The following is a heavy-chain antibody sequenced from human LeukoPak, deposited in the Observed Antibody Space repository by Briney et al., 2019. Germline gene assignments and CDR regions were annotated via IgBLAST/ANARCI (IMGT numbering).Heavy chain of an antibody. CDR3: ARGNYDSSGYPRRDAFDI. CDR1: GFTFSSYS. J-gene: IGHJ3*02. CDR2: ISSSSSPR. V-gene: IGHV3-48*04. Sequence: TGRSLRLSCAASGFTFSSYSMNWVRQAPGKGLERVSYISSSSSPRYYADSVKGRFTISRDNAKNSLFLQMNSLRAEDTAVYYCARGNYDSSGYPRRDAFDIWGQGTMVTVSS. D-gene: IGHD3-22*01.